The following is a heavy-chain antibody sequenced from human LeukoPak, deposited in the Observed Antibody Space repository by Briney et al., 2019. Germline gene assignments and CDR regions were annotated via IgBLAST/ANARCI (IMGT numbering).Heavy chain of an antibody. CDR2: INHSGST. J-gene: IGHJ4*02. Sequence: SETLSLTCAVYGGSFSGYYWSWIRQPPGKRPEWIGEINHSGSTNYNPSLKSRVTISVDTSKNQSSLKLSSVTAADKAVYYCASLTPFGVVNAYGFDYWGQGTLVTVSS. D-gene: IGHD3-3*01. CDR3: ASLTPFGVVNAYGFDY. V-gene: IGHV4-34*01. CDR1: GGSFSGYY.